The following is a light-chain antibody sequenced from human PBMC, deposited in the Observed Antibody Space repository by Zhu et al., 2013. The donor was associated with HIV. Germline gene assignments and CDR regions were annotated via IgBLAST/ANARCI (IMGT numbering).Light chain of an antibody. CDR1: QDIRNH. Sequence: DIQMTQSPSSLSAFVGDRVTITCRASQDIRNHLGWYQQKPGKAPRRLIYLASTLQSGVPSRFSGSGSGTDFTLTISSLQPEDFATYYCQQSYSTPSSITFGQGHDWRLN. CDR3: QQSYSTPSSIT. CDR2: LAS. V-gene: IGKV1-17*01. J-gene: IGKJ5*01.